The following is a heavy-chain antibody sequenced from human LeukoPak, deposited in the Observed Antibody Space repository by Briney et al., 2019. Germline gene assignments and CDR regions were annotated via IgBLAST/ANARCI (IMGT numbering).Heavy chain of an antibody. D-gene: IGHD5-12*01. Sequence: GGSLRLSCAASGFTFSSYSMNWVRQAPGKGLEWVSSISSSSSYIYYADSVKGRFTISRDNAKNSLYLQMNSLRAEDTAVYYCARVRGTSPTWFDPWGPGTLVTVSS. CDR2: ISSSSSYI. CDR1: GFTFSSYS. CDR3: ARVRGTSPTWFDP. J-gene: IGHJ5*02. V-gene: IGHV3-21*01.